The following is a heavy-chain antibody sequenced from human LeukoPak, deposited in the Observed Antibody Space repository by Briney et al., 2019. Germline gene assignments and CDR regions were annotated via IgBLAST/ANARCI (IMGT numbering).Heavy chain of an antibody. CDR1: GFTFSNYG. CDR2: IWYDGSNK. Sequence: GRSLRLSCAASGFTFSNYGMHWVRQAPGKGLEWVALIWYDGSNKYYTDSVKGRLTISRDNSKDTLFLQMNNLRVEDTAVYYCAREGPRGDSQFDYWGQGTLVTVSS. CDR3: AREGPRGDSQFDY. J-gene: IGHJ4*02. V-gene: IGHV3-33*01. D-gene: IGHD2-21*01.